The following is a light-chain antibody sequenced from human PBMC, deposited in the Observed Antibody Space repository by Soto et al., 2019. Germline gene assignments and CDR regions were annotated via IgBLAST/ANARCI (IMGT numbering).Light chain of an antibody. Sequence: EIVLTQSPATLSLSPGERATLSCRASQSVNSYLVWYQQKPGQAPRLLIYDASNRATGIPARFSGSGSGTDFTLTISSLEPEDFAVYYCQQRSGWPPWTFGQGTKVEIK. V-gene: IGKV3-11*01. CDR2: DAS. J-gene: IGKJ1*01. CDR1: QSVNSY. CDR3: QQRSGWPPWT.